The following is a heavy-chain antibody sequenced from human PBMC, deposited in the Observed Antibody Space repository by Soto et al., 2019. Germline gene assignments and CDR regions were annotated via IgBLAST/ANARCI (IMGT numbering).Heavy chain of an antibody. J-gene: IGHJ4*02. CDR1: GYTFTSYG. CDR3: ARVQDIVVVPAAMRYFDY. V-gene: IGHV1-18*01. CDR2: ISAYNGNT. D-gene: IGHD2-2*01. Sequence: ASVKVSCKASGYTFTSYGISWVRQAPGQGLEWMGWISAYNGNTNYAQKLQGRVTMTTDTSTSTAYMELRSLRSDDTAVYYFARVQDIVVVPAAMRYFDYWGQGTLVTVSS.